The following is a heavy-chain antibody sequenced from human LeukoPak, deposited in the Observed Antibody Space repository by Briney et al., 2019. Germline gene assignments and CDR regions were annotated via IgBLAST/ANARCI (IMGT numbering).Heavy chain of an antibody. V-gene: IGHV3-74*01. Sequence: GGSLRLSCAASGFTFSSYWMHWVRQAPGKGLVWVSRINSDGSSTSYADSVKGRFTISRDNAKNTLYLQMNSLRAEDTAVYYCAKDGVYGSGSYLGNPDYWGQGTLVTVSS. J-gene: IGHJ4*02. CDR3: AKDGVYGSGSYLGNPDY. CDR1: GFTFSSYW. CDR2: INSDGSST. D-gene: IGHD3-10*01.